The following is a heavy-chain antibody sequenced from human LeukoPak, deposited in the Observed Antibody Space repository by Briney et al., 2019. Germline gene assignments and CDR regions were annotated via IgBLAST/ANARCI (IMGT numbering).Heavy chain of an antibody. V-gene: IGHV4-59*12. Sequence: SETLSFTGTVSGGSISSYYWSWIRQPPGKGLEWIGYIYYSGSTYYNPSLKSRVTISVDTSKNQFSLKLSSVTAADTAVYYCASVPWSTVTHGHGIDYWGQGTLVTVSS. CDR2: IYYSGST. D-gene: IGHD4-17*01. CDR3: ASVPWSTVTHGHGIDY. J-gene: IGHJ4*02. CDR1: GGSISSYY.